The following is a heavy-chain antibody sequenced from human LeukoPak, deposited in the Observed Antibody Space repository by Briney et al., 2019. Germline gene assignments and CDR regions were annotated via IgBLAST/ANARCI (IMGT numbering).Heavy chain of an antibody. CDR2: IYYSGST. Sequence: PSETLSLTCTVSGDSISSYYWSWIRQPPGKGLEWIGYIYYSGSTNYNPSLKSRVTISVDTPKNQFSLKLSSVTAADTAVYYCARLVGQWLSWFDPWGQGTLVTVSS. V-gene: IGHV4-59*08. D-gene: IGHD6-19*01. J-gene: IGHJ5*02. CDR1: GDSISSYY. CDR3: ARLVGQWLSWFDP.